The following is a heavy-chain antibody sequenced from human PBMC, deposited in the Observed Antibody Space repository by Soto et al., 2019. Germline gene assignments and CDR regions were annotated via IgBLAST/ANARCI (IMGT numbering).Heavy chain of an antibody. V-gene: IGHV5-51*01. CDR1: VYSFTSYW. J-gene: IGHJ6*01. D-gene: IGHD3-9*01. Sequence: PGESLKISSKGSVYSFTSYWFDWVRQMPGKGLELMGIIYPGDSDPRYSTSFQCQVTISADKSISTAYVQWSSLKAADTAMYYCARHNILTGSTDTYCYYGMDVWGQGTTVTVSS. CDR2: IYPGDSDP. CDR3: ARHNILTGSTDTYCYYGMDV.